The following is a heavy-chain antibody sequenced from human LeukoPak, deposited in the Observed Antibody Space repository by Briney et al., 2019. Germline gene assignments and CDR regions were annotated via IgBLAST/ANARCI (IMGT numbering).Heavy chain of an antibody. CDR1: GYSFTSYW. CDR2: IYPGDSDT. Sequence: GESLKISCKGSGYSFTSYWIGWVRQMPGKGLEWMGIIYPGDSDTRYSPSFQGQVTISADKSISTAYLQWSSLKASDTAMYYCARWAGSYGHTYYLDYWGQGTLVTVSS. CDR3: ARWAGSYGHTYYLDY. J-gene: IGHJ4*02. V-gene: IGHV5-51*01. D-gene: IGHD5-18*01.